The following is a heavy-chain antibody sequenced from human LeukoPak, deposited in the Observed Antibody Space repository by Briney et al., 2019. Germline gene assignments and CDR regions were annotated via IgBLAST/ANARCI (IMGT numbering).Heavy chain of an antibody. Sequence: GGSLRLSCAASGFTFSTYVMSWVRQAPGKGLEWVSTISASGIGTYCADSVKGRFTVSRDNSKNTLYLQMNSLRAEDTAVYFCANLRGSGSSYFDSWGQGTLVTVSS. V-gene: IGHV3-23*01. CDR3: ANLRGSGSSYFDS. CDR2: ISASGIGT. J-gene: IGHJ4*02. CDR1: GFTFSTYV. D-gene: IGHD3-10*01.